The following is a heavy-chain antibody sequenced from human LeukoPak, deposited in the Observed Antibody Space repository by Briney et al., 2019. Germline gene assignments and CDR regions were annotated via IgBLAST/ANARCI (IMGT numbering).Heavy chain of an antibody. CDR3: AREATITTSNFDY. CDR2: INPNSGGT. V-gene: IGHV1-2*02. J-gene: IGHJ4*02. Sequence: ASVKVSCKASGYTFTGYYMHWVRQAPGQGLEWMGWINPNSGGTNYAQKFQGRVTMTRDKSISTAYMELSRLRSDDTAVYYCAREATITTSNFDYCGQGTLVTVSS. D-gene: IGHD4-11*01. CDR1: GYTFTGYY.